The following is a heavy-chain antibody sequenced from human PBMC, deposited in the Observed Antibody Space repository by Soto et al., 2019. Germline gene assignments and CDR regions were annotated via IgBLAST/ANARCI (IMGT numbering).Heavy chain of an antibody. Sequence: EVQLMESGGGLVQPGGSLRVSCAASGFEFSAYWMTWVRQAPGKGLEWVANIKKDGREKYYGDSVRGRFSVFRDNAQNAVFLQRNSLKGEDTAVYYCASGRYNSGDYPKCFDYWGQGTLVTVSS. CDR1: GFEFSAYW. J-gene: IGHJ4*02. V-gene: IGHV3-7*01. D-gene: IGHD5-12*01. CDR3: ASGRYNSGDYPKCFDY. CDR2: IKKDGREK.